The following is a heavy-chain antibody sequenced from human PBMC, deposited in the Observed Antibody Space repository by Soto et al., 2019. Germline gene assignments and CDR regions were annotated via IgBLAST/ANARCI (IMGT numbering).Heavy chain of an antibody. V-gene: IGHV4-34*01. CDR3: ARIRIAARSGSYYYYYGMDV. Sequence: SETLSLTCAVYGGSFSGYYWSWIRQPPGKGLEWIGEINHSGSTNYNPSIKSRVTISVDTSKNQFSLKLSSVTAADTAVYYCARIRIAARSGSYYYYYGMDVWGQGTTVTVSS. CDR2: INHSGST. J-gene: IGHJ6*02. D-gene: IGHD6-6*01. CDR1: GGSFSGYY.